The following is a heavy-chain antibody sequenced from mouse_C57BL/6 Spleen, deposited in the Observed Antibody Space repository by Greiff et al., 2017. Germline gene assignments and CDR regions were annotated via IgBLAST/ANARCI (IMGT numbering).Heavy chain of an antibody. J-gene: IGHJ1*03. CDR1: GFTFSDYG. CDR3: AKGRYYGSSYEWYFDV. Sequence: EVKLVESGGGLVKPGGSLKLSCAASGFTFSDYGMHWVRQAPEKGLEWVAYISSGSSTIYYADTVKGRFTISRDNAKNTLFLQMTSLRSEDTAMYYCAKGRYYGSSYEWYFDVWGTGTTVTVSS. D-gene: IGHD1-1*01. V-gene: IGHV5-17*01. CDR2: ISSGSSTI.